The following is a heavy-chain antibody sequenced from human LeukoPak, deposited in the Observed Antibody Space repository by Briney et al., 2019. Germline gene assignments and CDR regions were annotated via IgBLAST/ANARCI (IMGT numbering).Heavy chain of an antibody. J-gene: IGHJ4*02. V-gene: IGHV5-51*01. CDR2: IYPGDSDT. D-gene: IGHD1-1*01. CDR3: ARHETGPYFDY. Sequence: GESLKISCKGSEYSFISYWIGWVRQKPGKGLEWMGIIYPGDSDTRYSPSFQGQVTISADRSISTAYLQWSSLKASDTAMYYCARHETGPYFDYWGQGTLVTVSS. CDR1: EYSFISYW.